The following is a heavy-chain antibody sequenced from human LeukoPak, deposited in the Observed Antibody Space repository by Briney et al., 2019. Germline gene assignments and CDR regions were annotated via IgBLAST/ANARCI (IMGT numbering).Heavy chain of an antibody. Sequence: GGSLRLSCAASGFTFSSYAMHWVRQAPGKGLEWVAVISYDGSNKYYADSVKGRFTISRDNSKNTLYLQMNSLRAEGTAVYYCARDYYGGSPFDYWGQGTLVTVSS. D-gene: IGHD4-23*01. V-gene: IGHV3-30-3*01. CDR1: GFTFSSYA. J-gene: IGHJ4*02. CDR3: ARDYYGGSPFDY. CDR2: ISYDGSNK.